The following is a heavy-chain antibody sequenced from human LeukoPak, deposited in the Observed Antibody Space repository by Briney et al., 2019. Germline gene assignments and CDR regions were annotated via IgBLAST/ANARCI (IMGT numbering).Heavy chain of an antibody. Sequence: PSETLSLTCTVSGGSISSGSYYWSWIRQPAGKGLEWTGRIYTSGSTNYNSSLKSRVTRSVDTSKNQFSLKLSPVTAADTAVYYCARAQQWLGFDYWGQGTLVTVSS. CDR1: GGSISSGSYY. V-gene: IGHV4-61*02. CDR3: ARAQQWLGFDY. D-gene: IGHD6-19*01. J-gene: IGHJ4*02. CDR2: IYTSGST.